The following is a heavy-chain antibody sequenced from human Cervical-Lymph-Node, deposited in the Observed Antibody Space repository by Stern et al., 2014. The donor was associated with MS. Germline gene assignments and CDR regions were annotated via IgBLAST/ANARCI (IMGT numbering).Heavy chain of an antibody. V-gene: IGHV1-8*01. CDR2: LNPNSGNK. D-gene: IGHD2-8*01. CDR3: AVLRSCTIKTCNKYDY. CDR1: GYTSTKYD. J-gene: IGHJ4*02. Sequence: VQLVQSGAEVKPPGASVKVACKTSGYTSTKYDVNWVRQVAGPGFAWMGWLNPNSGNKGYAQKFQGRVTMTRDTSIETTYMELNSLTSDDTAVYFCAVLRSCTIKTCNKYDYWGQGTQVTVSS.